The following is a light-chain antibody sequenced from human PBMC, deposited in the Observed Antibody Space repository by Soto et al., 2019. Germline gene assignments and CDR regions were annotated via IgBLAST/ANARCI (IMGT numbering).Light chain of an antibody. V-gene: IGKV3-11*01. J-gene: IGKJ4*01. Sequence: EIVLTQSPATLSLSPGERATLSCRASQSVTNFLDWYQQKPGQAPRLLIYGASNRATGIPGRFSGSGSGTDFSLTISSLEPEDFAVYYCLQRLDLLTVGGGTKVEIK. CDR1: QSVTNF. CDR2: GAS. CDR3: LQRLDLLT.